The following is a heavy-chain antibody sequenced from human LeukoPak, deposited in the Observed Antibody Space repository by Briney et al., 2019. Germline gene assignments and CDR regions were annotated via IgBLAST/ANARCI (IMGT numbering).Heavy chain of an antibody. D-gene: IGHD1-26*01. CDR2: ISLALQT. J-gene: IGHJ4*02. CDR1: WGSISGTNW. CDR3: SRESGAFCPFVY. Sequence: PPGTPALPCDVSWGSISGTNWWSCVRQPPGKGLEWIGEISLALQTNYHPSLTSPVTISLDKSSNQPSLNLTSGTAADTATYYCSRESGAFCPFVYWGQGTLVIVSS. V-gene: IGHV4-4*03.